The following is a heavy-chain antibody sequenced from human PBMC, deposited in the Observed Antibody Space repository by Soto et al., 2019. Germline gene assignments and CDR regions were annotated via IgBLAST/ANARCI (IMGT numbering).Heavy chain of an antibody. CDR1: GFTFYSSA. CDR2: ISTTGGNT. D-gene: IGHD1-26*01. V-gene: IGHV3-23*01. CDR3: AKPSGGSYPESRVFDS. Sequence: GGSLRLSCAAFGFTFYSSAMSWVRQAPGKGLEWVSAISTTGGNTLYADSVKGRFTISRDNSKNTLYLQMNSLRAEDTAIYYCAKPSGGSYPESRVFDSWGQGTRVTVSS. J-gene: IGHJ4*02.